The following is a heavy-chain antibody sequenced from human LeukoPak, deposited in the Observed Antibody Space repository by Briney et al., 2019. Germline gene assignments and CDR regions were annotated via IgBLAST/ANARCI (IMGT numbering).Heavy chain of an antibody. V-gene: IGHV3-48*04. J-gene: IGHJ4*02. D-gene: IGHD2-21*02. Sequence: GGSLRLSCAASGFTFSNYAMSWVRQAPGKGLEWVSYISSSGSTIYYADSVKGRFTISRDNAKNSLYLQMNSLRAEDTALYYCAKGGDHQLRDFDFWGQGTLVTVSS. CDR1: GFTFSNYA. CDR3: AKGGDHQLRDFDF. CDR2: ISSSGSTI.